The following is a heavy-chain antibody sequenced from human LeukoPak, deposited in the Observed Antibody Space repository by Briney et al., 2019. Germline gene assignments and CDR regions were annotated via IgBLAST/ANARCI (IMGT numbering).Heavy chain of an antibody. D-gene: IGHD6-19*01. CDR1: GFTFSSYG. CDR2: IRYDGSNK. CDR3: AKRAVAGYYYYYMDV. J-gene: IGHJ6*03. Sequence: TGGSLRLSCAASGFTFSSYGMHWVRQAPGKGLEWVAFIRYDGSNKYYADSVKGRFTISRDNSKNTLYLQMNSLRAEDTAVYYCAKRAVAGYYYYYMDVWGKGTTVTISS. V-gene: IGHV3-30*02.